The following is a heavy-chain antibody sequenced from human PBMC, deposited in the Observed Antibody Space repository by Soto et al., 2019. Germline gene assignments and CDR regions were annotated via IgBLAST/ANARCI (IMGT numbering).Heavy chain of an antibody. CDR2: IIPIFGTA. CDR3: ARDGLYSTYYYYGMDV. J-gene: IGHJ6*02. D-gene: IGHD4-4*01. Sequence: GASVQVSCKASGGTFSSYAISWVRQAPGQGLEWMGGIIPIFGTANYAQKFQGRVTITADESTSTAYMELSSLRSEDTAVYYCARDGLYSTYYYYGMDVWGQGTTVTVSS. V-gene: IGHV1-69*13. CDR1: GGTFSSYA.